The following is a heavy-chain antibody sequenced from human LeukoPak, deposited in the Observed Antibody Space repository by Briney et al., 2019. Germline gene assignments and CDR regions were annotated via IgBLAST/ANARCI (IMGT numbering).Heavy chain of an antibody. J-gene: IGHJ4*02. CDR1: GGSISSSSYY. V-gene: IGHV4-39*07. Sequence: PSETLSLTCTVSGGSISSSSYYWGWIRQPPGKGLEWIGSIYYSGSTYYNPSLKSRVTISVDTSKNQFSLKLSPVTAADTAVYYCARASSSWSYYFDYWGQGTLVTVSS. CDR2: IYYSGST. D-gene: IGHD6-13*01. CDR3: ARASSSWSYYFDY.